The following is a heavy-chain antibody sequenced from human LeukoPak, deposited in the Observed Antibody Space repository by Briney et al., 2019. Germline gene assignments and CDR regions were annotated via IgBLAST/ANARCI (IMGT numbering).Heavy chain of an antibody. CDR3: ARDRESYYDILTGQIGTAYFDY. D-gene: IGHD3-9*01. CDR1: GFTFSSYA. V-gene: IGHV3-64*01. CDR2: ISSNGGST. Sequence: AGVSLRLSCAASGFTFSSYAMHWVRQAPGKGLEYVSAISSNGGSTYYANSVKGRFTISRDNSKNTLYLQMGSLRAEDMAVYYCARDRESYYDILTGQIGTAYFDYWGQGTLVTVSS. J-gene: IGHJ4*02.